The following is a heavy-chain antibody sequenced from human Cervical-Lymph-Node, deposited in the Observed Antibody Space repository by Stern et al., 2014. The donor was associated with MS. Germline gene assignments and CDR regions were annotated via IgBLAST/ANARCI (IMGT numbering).Heavy chain of an antibody. Sequence: QVQLVQSGSELKKPGASVTVSCKASGYTFTKYLIHWVRQAPGQGLEWMGWINSNSGAPMYARDFAVRFVFSLDTSVTTAYLQISRLKTEDTAVYYCARDMSDFWSDYGHNWFDPWGQGTLVTVSS. J-gene: IGHJ5*02. V-gene: IGHV7-4-1*02. CDR1: GYTFTKYL. D-gene: IGHD3-3*01. CDR2: INSNSGAP. CDR3: ARDMSDFWSDYGHNWFDP.